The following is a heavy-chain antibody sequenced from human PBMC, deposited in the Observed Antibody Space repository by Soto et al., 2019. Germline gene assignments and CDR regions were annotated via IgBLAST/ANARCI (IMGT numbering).Heavy chain of an antibody. CDR2: ISAYNGNT. V-gene: IGHV1-18*01. CDR3: ARVKSGYSGYAAFYYYYGMDV. J-gene: IGHJ6*02. D-gene: IGHD5-12*01. Sequence: ASVKVSCKASGYTFTSYGISWVRQAPGQGLEWMGWISAYNGNTNYAQKLQGRVTMTTDTSTSTAYMELRSLRSDDTAVYYCARVKSGYSGYAAFYYYYGMDVWGQGTTVTVYS. CDR1: GYTFTSYG.